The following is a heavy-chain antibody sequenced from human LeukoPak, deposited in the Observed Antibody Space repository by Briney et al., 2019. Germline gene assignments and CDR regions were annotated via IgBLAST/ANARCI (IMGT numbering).Heavy chain of an antibody. CDR1: GGSISSYY. CDR3: ARGFGEYSYGY. V-gene: IGHV4-59*08. J-gene: IGHJ4*02. Sequence: SETLSLTCTVSGGSISSYYWSWIWQPPGKGLEWIGYIYYSGSTNYNPSLKSRVTISVDTSKNQFSLKLSSVTAADTAVYYCARGFGEYSYGYWGQGTLVTVSS. CDR2: IYYSGST. D-gene: IGHD5-18*01.